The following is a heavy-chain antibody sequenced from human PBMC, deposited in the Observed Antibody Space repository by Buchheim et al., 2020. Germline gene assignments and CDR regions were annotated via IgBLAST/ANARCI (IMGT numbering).Heavy chain of an antibody. J-gene: IGHJ4*02. Sequence: EVQLVESGGGLVKPGGSLRLSCAASGFTFGSYYMRWVRQAPGKGLEWVSRINNDGSTTSYADSVKGRFTISRDNAKNTQYLQMNSLRAEDTAVYYCARGVFPAAPVNRAAYWGRGTL. CDR1: GFTFGSYY. CDR2: INNDGSTT. D-gene: IGHD6-13*01. CDR3: ARGVFPAAPVNRAAY. V-gene: IGHV3-74*02.